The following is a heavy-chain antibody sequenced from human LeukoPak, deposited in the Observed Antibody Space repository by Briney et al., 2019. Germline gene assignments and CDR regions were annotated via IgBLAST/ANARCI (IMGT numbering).Heavy chain of an antibody. CDR2: INPNSGGT. J-gene: IGHJ6*02. CDR1: GYTFTGYY. V-gene: IGHV1-2*02. CDR3: GRGAVVGGYYYYGMDV. D-gene: IGHD6-19*01. Sequence: GASVKVSCKASGYTFTGYYMHWVRQAPGQGPEWMGWINPNSGGTNYAQKFQGRVTMTRDTSISTAYMELSRLRSDDTAVYYCGRGAVVGGYYYYGMDVWGQGTTVTVSS.